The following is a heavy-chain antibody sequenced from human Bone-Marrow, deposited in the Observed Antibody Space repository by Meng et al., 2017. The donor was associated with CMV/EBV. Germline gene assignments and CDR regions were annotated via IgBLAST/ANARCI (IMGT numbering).Heavy chain of an antibody. CDR1: GGTFGSNA. V-gene: IGHV1-69*10. CDR2: IIPILGLS. CDR3: VTYQYYSGWTEDS. J-gene: IGHJ4*02. Sequence: SVKVSCKASGGTFGSNARRWVRQAPGQGLEWMGGIIPILGLSTYAQRFQGRVTITAYKSTGTGYMEVPSLRFDDTAVYYCVTYQYYSGWTEDSWGQGTLVTVSS. D-gene: IGHD6-19*01.